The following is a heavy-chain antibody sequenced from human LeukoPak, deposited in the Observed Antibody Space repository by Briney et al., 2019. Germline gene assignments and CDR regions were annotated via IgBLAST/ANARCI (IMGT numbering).Heavy chain of an antibody. Sequence: PSETLSLTCAVSGGSITSNYWSWVRQPPGKGLEWIAYSSTSGDTVYNLSLKSRFTISIDTSKNQFSLKLASVTAADTAVYYCARHASGGTYPLDVWGKGTTVTVSS. CDR3: ARHASGGTYPLDV. V-gene: IGHV4-4*09. J-gene: IGHJ6*04. D-gene: IGHD1-26*01. CDR2: SSTSGDT. CDR1: GGSITSNY.